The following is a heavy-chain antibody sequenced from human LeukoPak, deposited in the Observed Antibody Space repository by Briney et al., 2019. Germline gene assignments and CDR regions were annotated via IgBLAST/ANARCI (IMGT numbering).Heavy chain of an antibody. J-gene: IGHJ4*02. D-gene: IGHD6-19*01. CDR1: GYTFTGYY. CDR3: ARGRGSGWYPSDY. Sequence: ASVKVSRKASGYTFTGYYLHWVRQAPGQGLEWMGWINPSSGATNYAQKFQGRVTMTRDTSITTSYMELSRLRSDDTAVYYCARGRGSGWYPSDYWGQGTLVTVSS. V-gene: IGHV1-2*02. CDR2: INPSSGAT.